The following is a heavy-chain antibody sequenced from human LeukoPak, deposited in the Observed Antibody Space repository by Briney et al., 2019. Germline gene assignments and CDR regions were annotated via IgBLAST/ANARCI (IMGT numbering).Heavy chain of an antibody. CDR1: GGTFSSYA. Sequence: SVNVSCNASGGTFSSYAISWVRQAPGQGLEWMGGIIPIFGTANYAQKFQGRVTITADESTSTAYMELSSLRSEDTAVYYCARGHYSSNWYGYWGQGTLVTVSS. V-gene: IGHV1-69*01. CDR3: ARGHYSSNWYGY. J-gene: IGHJ4*02. CDR2: IIPIFGTA. D-gene: IGHD6-13*01.